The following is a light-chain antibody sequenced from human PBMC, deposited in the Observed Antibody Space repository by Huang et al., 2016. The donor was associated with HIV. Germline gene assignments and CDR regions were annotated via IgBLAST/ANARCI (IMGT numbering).Light chain of an antibody. CDR2: GAF. Sequence: EIVLTQSPATLSVSPGERATLSCRASQSVINNLAWFQQKPGQAPRLLIYGAFTRATGIPARFSGSGSGTEFTLTISSLQSEDFAVYYCQQYDNWPPYTFGQGTKLESK. CDR1: QSVINN. J-gene: IGKJ2*01. CDR3: QQYDNWPPYT. V-gene: IGKV3-15*01.